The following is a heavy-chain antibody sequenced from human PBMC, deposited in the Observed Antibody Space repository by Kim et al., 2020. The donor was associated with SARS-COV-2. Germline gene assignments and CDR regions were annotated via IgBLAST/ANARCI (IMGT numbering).Heavy chain of an antibody. D-gene: IGHD3-3*01. J-gene: IGHJ4*02. V-gene: IGHV3-49*03. Sequence: GGSLRLSCTASGFTFGDYAMSWFRQAPGKGLEWVGFIRSKAYGGTTEYAASVKGRFTISRDDSKSIAYLQMNSLKTEDTAVYYCTRVDYDFWSGYYGGFDYWGQGTLVTVSS. CDR3: TRVDYDFWSGYYGGFDY. CDR1: GFTFGDYA. CDR2: IRSKAYGGTT.